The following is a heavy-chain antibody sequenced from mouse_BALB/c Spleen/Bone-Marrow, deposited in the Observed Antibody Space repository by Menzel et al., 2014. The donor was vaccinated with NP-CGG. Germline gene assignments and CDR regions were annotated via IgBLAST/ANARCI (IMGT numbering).Heavy chain of an antibody. CDR1: GYTFTTYP. CDR2: FHPYNDDT. J-gene: IGHJ3*01. V-gene: IGHV1-47*01. Sequence: VQLVESGAELVKPGASVKMSCKAFGYTFTTYPIEWMKQNHGKSLEWIGNFHPYNDDTKYNKKFKDKAKLTVEKSSTTVYLELSRLTSDDSAVYFWARGGGFAYWGQGTLVTVSA. CDR3: ARGGGFAY.